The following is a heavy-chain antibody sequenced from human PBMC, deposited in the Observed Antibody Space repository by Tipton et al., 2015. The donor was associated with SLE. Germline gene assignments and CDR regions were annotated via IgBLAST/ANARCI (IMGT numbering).Heavy chain of an antibody. D-gene: IGHD3-3*01. J-gene: IGHJ4*02. CDR3: ATGNRGYYRPFDY. V-gene: IGHV4-34*01. Sequence: TLSLTCAVYGGSFSGYYWSWIRQPPGKGLEWIGEINHSGSTNYNPSLKSRVTISVDTSKNQFSLKLSSVTAADTAVYYCATGNRGYYRPFDYRGQGTLATVSS. CDR2: INHSGST. CDR1: GGSFSGYY.